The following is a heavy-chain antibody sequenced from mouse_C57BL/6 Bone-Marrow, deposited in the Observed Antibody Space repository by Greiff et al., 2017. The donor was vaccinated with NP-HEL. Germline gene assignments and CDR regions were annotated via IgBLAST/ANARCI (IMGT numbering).Heavy chain of an antibody. V-gene: IGHV1-76*01. D-gene: IGHD2-3*01. CDR1: GYTFTDYY. Sequence: QVQLQQSGAELVRPGASVKLSCKASGYTFTDYYINWVKQRPGQGLEWIARIYPGSGNTYYNEKFKGKATLTAEKSSSTAYMQLSSLTSEDSAVYFCASDGYYGAWFAYWGRGTLVTVSA. CDR2: IYPGSGNT. J-gene: IGHJ3*01. CDR3: ASDGYYGAWFAY.